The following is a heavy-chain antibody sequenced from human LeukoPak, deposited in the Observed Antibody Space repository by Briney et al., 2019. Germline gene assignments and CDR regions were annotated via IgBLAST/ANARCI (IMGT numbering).Heavy chain of an antibody. V-gene: IGHV3-23*01. J-gene: IGHJ4*02. Sequence: ETLSLTCAVYGGSFSGYYWSWIRQPPGKGLEWVSTISGSGGSTYYADSVKGRFTISRDNSKNTLYLQMNSLRAEDTAVYYCAKGSSTLFDYWGQGTLVTVSS. CDR3: AKGSSTLFDY. D-gene: IGHD3-10*01. CDR2: ISGSGGST. CDR1: GGSFSGYY.